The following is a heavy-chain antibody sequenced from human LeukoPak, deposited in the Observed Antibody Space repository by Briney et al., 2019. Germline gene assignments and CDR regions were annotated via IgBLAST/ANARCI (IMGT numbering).Heavy chain of an antibody. Sequence: GRSLRLSSAASGFTSSSYGMHRARQAPGHDPDRPPVIWYDASNKYYADSVKGRFTISRDNSKNSLYLQMNSLRAEDTAVYYCARAHYYGSGKLDYWGQGTLVTVSS. CDR3: ARAHYYGSGKLDY. J-gene: IGHJ4*02. V-gene: IGHV3-33*01. CDR1: GFTSSSYG. CDR2: IWYDASNK. D-gene: IGHD3-10*01.